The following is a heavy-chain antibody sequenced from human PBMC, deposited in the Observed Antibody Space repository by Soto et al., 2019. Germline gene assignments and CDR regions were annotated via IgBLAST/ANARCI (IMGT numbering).Heavy chain of an antibody. D-gene: IGHD2-8*01. V-gene: IGHV4-31*03. CDR2: FSYSGST. CDR3: ARLRGYCTIGGCNGDYAWDV. Sequence: PSETLSLTCTVSGGSISSGGYYWSWIRQHPGTGLEWIGYFSYSGSTCYNPSLESRVTISVDTSKNQFSLRVNSVTAADTAVYYCARLRGYCTIGGCNGDYAWDVWGQGTTVTVS. CDR1: GGSISSGGYY. J-gene: IGHJ6*02.